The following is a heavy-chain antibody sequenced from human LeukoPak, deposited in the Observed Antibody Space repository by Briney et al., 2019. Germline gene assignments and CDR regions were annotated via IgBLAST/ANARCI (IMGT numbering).Heavy chain of an antibody. CDR1: GGSISSGSYY. J-gene: IGHJ4*02. CDR3: ARALHIAAAAFDY. Sequence: SQTLSLTCTVSGGSISSGSYYWSWIRQPAGKGLEWIGRIYTSGSANYNPSLKSRVTISVDTSKNQFSLKLSSVTAADTAVYYCARALHIAAAAFDYWGQGTLVTVSS. V-gene: IGHV4-61*02. D-gene: IGHD6-13*01. CDR2: IYTSGSA.